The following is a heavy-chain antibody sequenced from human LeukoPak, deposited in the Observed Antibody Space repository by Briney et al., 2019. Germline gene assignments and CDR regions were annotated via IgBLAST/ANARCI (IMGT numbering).Heavy chain of an antibody. Sequence: GASVKVSCKASGYTFTSYGISWVRQAPGQGLEWMGWISAYNGNTNYAQKLQVRVTMTTDTSTSTAYMELRSLRSDDTAVYYCARSYDFWSGYYQYFDYWGQGTLVTVSS. J-gene: IGHJ4*02. V-gene: IGHV1-18*01. CDR3: ARSYDFWSGYYQYFDY. CDR1: GYTFTSYG. CDR2: ISAYNGNT. D-gene: IGHD3-3*01.